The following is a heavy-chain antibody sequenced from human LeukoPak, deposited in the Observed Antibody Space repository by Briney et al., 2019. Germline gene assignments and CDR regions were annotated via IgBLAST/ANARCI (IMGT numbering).Heavy chain of an antibody. CDR3: ARGVRPNGADHAFDI. J-gene: IGHJ3*02. Sequence: PGGSLRLSCAASRFTFSSYEMNWVRQAPGKGLEWVSYISSSGSTIYYADSVKGRFTISRDNSKNTLYLQMNSLRAEDTAVYYYARGVRPNGADHAFDIWGQGTMVTVSS. V-gene: IGHV3-48*03. CDR1: RFTFSSYE. CDR2: ISSSGSTI. D-gene: IGHD1-1*01.